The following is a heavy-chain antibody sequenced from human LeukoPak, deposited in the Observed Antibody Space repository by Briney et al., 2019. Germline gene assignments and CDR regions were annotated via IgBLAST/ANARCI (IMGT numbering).Heavy chain of an antibody. CDR2: IIGSGDTT. V-gene: IGHV3-23*01. Sequence: GGSLRLSCAASGFTFSSYSMNWVRQAPGEGLEWVSSIIGSGDTTYYADSVKGRFTISRDNSKNTLYLQMNSLRAEDTAVYYCAKGRRDGYNSGPRGDIWGQGTMVTVSS. J-gene: IGHJ3*02. CDR1: GFTFSSYS. CDR3: AKGRRDGYNSGPRGDI. D-gene: IGHD5-24*01.